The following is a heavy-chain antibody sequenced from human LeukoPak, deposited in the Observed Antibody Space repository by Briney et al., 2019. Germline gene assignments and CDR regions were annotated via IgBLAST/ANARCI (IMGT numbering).Heavy chain of an antibody. Sequence: GGSLRLSCAASGFTFSSYSMNWVRQAPGKGLEWVSYISSSSSTIYYADSVKGRFTISRDNAKNSLYLQMNSLRAEDTAVYYCVRDHQRRLYDSQARDTFDIWGQGTMVTVSS. D-gene: IGHD3-22*01. J-gene: IGHJ3*02. CDR2: ISSSSSTI. V-gene: IGHV3-48*01. CDR1: GFTFSSYS. CDR3: VRDHQRRLYDSQARDTFDI.